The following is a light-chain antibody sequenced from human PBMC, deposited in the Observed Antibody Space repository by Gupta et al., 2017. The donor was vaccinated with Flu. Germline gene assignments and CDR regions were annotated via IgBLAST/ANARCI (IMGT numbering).Light chain of an antibody. J-gene: IGLJ2*01. V-gene: IGLV7-43*01. CDR3: LLYYGGRGY. CDR1: AGAVTSGPY. Sequence: GTVTLTCAYRAGAVTSGPYPNWFQQKPGQAPRLFIYGTSNKHSWTPARFSGSVIGGKAAMTLSGVQDEDEDDYYCLLYYGGRGYFGGGTKLTVI. CDR2: GTS.